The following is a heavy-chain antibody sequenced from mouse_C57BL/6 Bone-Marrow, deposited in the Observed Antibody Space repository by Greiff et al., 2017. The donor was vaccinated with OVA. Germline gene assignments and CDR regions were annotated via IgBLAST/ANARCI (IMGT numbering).Heavy chain of an antibody. CDR3: TTRTYYGSSSYWYFDV. Sequence: EVQLQQSGAELVRPGASVKLSCTASGFNIKDDYMPWVKQRPEQGLEWIGWIDPENGDTEYASKFQGKATITADTSSNTAYLQLSSLTSEDTAVYYCTTRTYYGSSSYWYFDVWGTGTTVTVSS. J-gene: IGHJ1*03. CDR2: IDPENGDT. CDR1: GFNIKDDY. D-gene: IGHD1-1*01. V-gene: IGHV14-4*01.